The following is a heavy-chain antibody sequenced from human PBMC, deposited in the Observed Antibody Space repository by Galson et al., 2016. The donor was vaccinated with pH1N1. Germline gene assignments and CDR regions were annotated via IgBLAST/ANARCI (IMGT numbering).Heavy chain of an antibody. D-gene: IGHD2-2*01. CDR3: AKVESSPVGL. V-gene: IGHV3-30*02. Sequence: SLRLSCAASGLNFNSYDIHWVRQAPGKGLEWVAFIRYNGRDMFYADSVKGRFRVSRDNSKNNLYLQMNSLRTEDTAIYYCAKVESSPVGLWGRGTLVAVSS. CDR2: IRYNGRDM. CDR1: GLNFNSYD. J-gene: IGHJ1*01.